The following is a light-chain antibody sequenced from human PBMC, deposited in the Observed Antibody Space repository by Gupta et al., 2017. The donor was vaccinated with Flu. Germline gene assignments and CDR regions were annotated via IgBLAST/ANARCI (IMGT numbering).Light chain of an antibody. Sequence: SPSSLSASVGDRVTITCQASQDIKKFLNWYQQKPNKAPKLLIYDASNLEKGVPSRFTGSGSGTHFTFTISSLQPEDFATYFCQQYGNLPTFGQGTKVEIK. CDR1: QDIKKF. V-gene: IGKV1-33*01. J-gene: IGKJ1*01. CDR2: DAS. CDR3: QQYGNLPT.